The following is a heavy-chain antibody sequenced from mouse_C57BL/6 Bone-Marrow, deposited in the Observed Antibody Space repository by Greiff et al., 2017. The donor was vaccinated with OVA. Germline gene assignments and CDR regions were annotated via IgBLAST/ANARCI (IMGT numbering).Heavy chain of an antibody. CDR3: THYSNYPWFAY. D-gene: IGHD2-5*01. CDR1: GFNIKDDY. CDR2: IDPENGDT. Sequence: EVQLQQSGAELVRPGASVKLSCTASGFNIKDDYMHWVKQRPEQGLEWIGWIDPENGDTAYASKVQGKATITADTSSNTAYLQLSSLTSEDTAVYYCTHYSNYPWFAYWGQGTLVTVSA. V-gene: IGHV14-4*01. J-gene: IGHJ3*01.